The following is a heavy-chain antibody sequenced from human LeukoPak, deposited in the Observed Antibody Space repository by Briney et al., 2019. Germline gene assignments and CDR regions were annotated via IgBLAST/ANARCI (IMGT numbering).Heavy chain of an antibody. CDR1: GFTVSSNY. D-gene: IGHD3-22*01. J-gene: IGHJ4*02. Sequence: GGSLRLSCAASGFTVSSNYMSWVRQAPGKGLEWVSVIYSGGSTYYADSVKGRFTISRDNSKNTLYLQMNSLRAEDTAVYYCARVESYYDSSGLDYWGQGTLVTVSS. CDR3: ARVESYYDSSGLDY. V-gene: IGHV3-53*01. CDR2: IYSGGST.